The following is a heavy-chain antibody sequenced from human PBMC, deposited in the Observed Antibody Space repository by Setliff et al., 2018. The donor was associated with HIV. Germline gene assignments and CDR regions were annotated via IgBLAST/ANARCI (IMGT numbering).Heavy chain of an antibody. V-gene: IGHV1-69*05. Sequence: SVKVSCKASGGTFSSYAISWVRQAPGQGLEWMGGIIPIFGTANYAQKFQGRVTITTDESTSTAYMELSSLRSEDTAVYYCARLGSGWSDSYYYAMDVWGQGTTVTVSS. CDR2: IIPIFGTA. J-gene: IGHJ6*02. CDR1: GGTFSSYA. CDR3: ARLGSGWSDSYYYAMDV. D-gene: IGHD6-19*01.